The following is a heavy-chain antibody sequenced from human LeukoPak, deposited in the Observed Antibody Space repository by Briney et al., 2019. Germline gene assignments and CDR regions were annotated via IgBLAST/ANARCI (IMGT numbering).Heavy chain of an antibody. CDR3: AKGLNRVVAATDTPIH. Sequence: PGGSLRLSCAASGFTFSSYVMHWVRQAPGKGLEWVAIISYDGSNEYYADSVKGRFTISRDNSKNTLYLQMNSLRAADTAVYYCAKGLNRVVAATDTPIHWGQGTLVTVSS. J-gene: IGHJ4*02. V-gene: IGHV3-30*04. CDR1: GFTFSSYV. CDR2: ISYDGSNE. D-gene: IGHD2-15*01.